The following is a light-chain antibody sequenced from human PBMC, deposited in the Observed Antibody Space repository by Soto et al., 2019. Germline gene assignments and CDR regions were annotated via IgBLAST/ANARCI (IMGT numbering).Light chain of an antibody. CDR1: SPNIGAGYV. CDR2: SDN. V-gene: IGLV1-40*01. CDR3: QSYDNNSDYV. Sequence: QSVLTQPPSVSGAPGQRVTISCTGSSPNIGAGYVVHWYQQPPGAAPKLLIFSDNNRPTGVPDRFSGSKSGTSASLAITGLRAEDEADYYCQSYDNNSDYVFGTGTKVTVL. J-gene: IGLJ1*01.